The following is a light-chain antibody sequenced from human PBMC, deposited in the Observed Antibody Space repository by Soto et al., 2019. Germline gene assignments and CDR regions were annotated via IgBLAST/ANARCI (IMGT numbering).Light chain of an antibody. V-gene: IGKV3-20*01. J-gene: IGKJ1*01. Sequence: EIVLTQSPGTLSLSRGEKATLSFRASQSVSRTYLAWYQQKPVQAPRLLIYATSSRATGIPDRFSGSGSGTDFTLTISRLEPEDFAVYYCQQYGRSGTFGQGTKVDI. CDR3: QQYGRSGT. CDR1: QSVSRTY. CDR2: ATS.